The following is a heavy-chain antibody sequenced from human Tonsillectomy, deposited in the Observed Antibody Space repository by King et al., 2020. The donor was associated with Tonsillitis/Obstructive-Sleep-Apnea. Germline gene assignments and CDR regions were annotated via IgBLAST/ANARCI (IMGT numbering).Heavy chain of an antibody. CDR1: EFSVSYNY. J-gene: IGHJ4*02. Sequence: VQLVESGGGLIQPGGSLRLSCAASEFSVSYNYMSWVCQAPGKGLEWVSAIYTADRTDYADSVKGRFNISRDNSKNTLFLQMNNLRVEDTAMYYCAGDPTSITAWGYWGQGTLVTVSS. CDR3: AGDPTSITAWGY. D-gene: IGHD1-20*01. CDR2: IYTADRT. V-gene: IGHV3-53*01.